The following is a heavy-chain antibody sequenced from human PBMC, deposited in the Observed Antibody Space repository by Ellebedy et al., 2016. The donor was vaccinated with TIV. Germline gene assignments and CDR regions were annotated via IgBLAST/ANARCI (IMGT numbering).Heavy chain of an antibody. CDR1: GGSFSGYY. CDR2: INHSGST. J-gene: IGHJ3*02. V-gene: IGHV4-34*01. CDR3: ARDNGATYGSGSWSDAFDI. Sequence: SETLSLTCAVYGGSFSGYYWSWIRQPPGKGLEWIGEINHSGSTNYNPSLKSRVTISVDTSKNQFSLKLSSVTAADTAVYYCARDNGATYGSGSWSDAFDIWGQGTMVTVSS. D-gene: IGHD3-10*01.